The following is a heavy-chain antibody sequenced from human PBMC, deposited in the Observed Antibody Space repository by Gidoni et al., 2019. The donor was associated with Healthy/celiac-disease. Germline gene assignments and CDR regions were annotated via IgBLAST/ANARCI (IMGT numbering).Heavy chain of an antibody. CDR3: ARLIVVAGTRYFDY. D-gene: IGHD6-19*01. Sequence: QVQLQESGPGLVKPSETLSLTCTGSGGSISSYYWSWIRQPPGKGLEWIGYIYYSGSTNYNPSLKSRVTISVDTSKNQFSLKLSSVTAADTAVYYCARLIVVAGTRYFDYWGQGTLVTVSS. CDR2: IYYSGST. CDR1: GGSISSYY. V-gene: IGHV4-59*08. J-gene: IGHJ4*02.